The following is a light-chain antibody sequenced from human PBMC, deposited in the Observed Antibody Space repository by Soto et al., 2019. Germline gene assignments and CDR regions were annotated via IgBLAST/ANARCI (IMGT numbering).Light chain of an antibody. CDR1: QRVSSNN. Sequence: ELVLTQSPGTLSLSPGEGATISCRASQRVSSNNLAWYHQKPGQTPSLLIYGASSRATGIPDRFSGSGSGTDFTLSISRLEPEDFAVYYCQQYDNSITFGQGTQLEIE. CDR3: QQYDNSIT. J-gene: IGKJ5*01. V-gene: IGKV3-20*01. CDR2: GAS.